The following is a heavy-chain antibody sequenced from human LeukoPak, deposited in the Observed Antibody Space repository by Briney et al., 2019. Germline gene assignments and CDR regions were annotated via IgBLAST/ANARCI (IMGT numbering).Heavy chain of an antibody. V-gene: IGHV4-39*01. CDR2: IFYSGST. CDR3: VRASKDGYSSGHKWKY. J-gene: IGHJ4*02. CDR1: GGSISSSSYY. Sequence: SETLSLTCTVSGGSISSSSYYWGWIRQPPGKGLEWIGSIFYSGSTYYDPSLKSRVTISIDTSKNQFSLKLSSVTAADTALFYRVRASKDGYSSGHKWKYWGQGTLVTVSS. D-gene: IGHD6-19*01.